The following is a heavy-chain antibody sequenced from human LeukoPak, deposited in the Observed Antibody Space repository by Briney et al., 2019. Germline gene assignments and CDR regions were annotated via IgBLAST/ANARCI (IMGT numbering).Heavy chain of an antibody. J-gene: IGHJ5*02. CDR1: EFTFSSYA. CDR2: IWYDGSNK. CDR3: ARGGRPRYCSSTSCYGDWFDP. D-gene: IGHD2-2*01. Sequence: GGSLRLSCAASEFTFSSYAMSWVRQAPGKGLEWVAVIWYDGSNKYYADSVKGRFTISRDNSKNTLYLQMNSLRAADTAVYYCARGGRPRYCSSTSCYGDWFDPWGQGTLVTVSS. V-gene: IGHV3-33*08.